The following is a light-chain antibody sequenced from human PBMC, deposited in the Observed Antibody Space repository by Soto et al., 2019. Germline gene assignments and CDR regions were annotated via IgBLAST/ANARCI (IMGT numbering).Light chain of an antibody. CDR2: VAS. Sequence: EIQMTQAPSSVSASVEYRVTSACRARQGISSWLDWYQQKPGNAPKLMICVASSLESGVPSSFSGSASDTHFPLPITSLPPDDFATYFCQQGYSFPLPFGGGTKVDIK. CDR3: QQGYSFPLP. CDR1: QGISSW. V-gene: IGKV1-12*01. J-gene: IGKJ4*01.